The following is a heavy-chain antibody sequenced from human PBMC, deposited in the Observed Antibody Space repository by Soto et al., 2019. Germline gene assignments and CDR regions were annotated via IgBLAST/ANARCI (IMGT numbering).Heavy chain of an antibody. CDR2: ISDGGPT. CDR3: AGYCSSYIGPEDHYFGLEV. V-gene: IGHV4-59*01. CDR1: GGSLYTYY. D-gene: IGHD2-2*01. Sequence: PSETLSLTCHVSGGSLYTYYFTWIRPPPGKGLEWIGYISDGGPTNYNRSPKSRVTISVDTSKKQVSLKLSSVSSADTARYCCAGYCSSYIGPEDHYFGLEVWGPGTTVTVSS. J-gene: IGHJ6*02.